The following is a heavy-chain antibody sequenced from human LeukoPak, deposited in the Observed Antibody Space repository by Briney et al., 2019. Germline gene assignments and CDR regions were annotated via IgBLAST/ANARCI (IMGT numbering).Heavy chain of an antibody. D-gene: IGHD1-26*01. V-gene: IGHV1-69*02. Sequence: SVTVSCKASGGTFSGYTISWVRQAPGQGLEWMGRIIPILGIANYAQKFQGRVTITADKSTSTAYMELSSLRSEDTAVYYCARAVGATMPHFDYWGQGTLVTVSS. CDR3: ARAVGATMPHFDY. J-gene: IGHJ4*02. CDR1: GGTFSGYT. CDR2: IIPILGIA.